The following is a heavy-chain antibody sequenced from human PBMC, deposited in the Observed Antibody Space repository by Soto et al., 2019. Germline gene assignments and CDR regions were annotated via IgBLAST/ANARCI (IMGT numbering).Heavy chain of an antibody. J-gene: IGHJ3*02. Sequence: GESLKISCAASGFTFSSFAMSWVRQAPGKGLEWVSVISGSGAGTYYADSVKGRFTISRDNSKNMVYLQMDSLRAEDTAMYYCAKVKSRAMMVVVTDAFDIWGQGTMVTVSS. CDR1: GFTFSSFA. D-gene: IGHD3-22*01. CDR2: ISGSGAGT. CDR3: AKVKSRAMMVVVTDAFDI. V-gene: IGHV3-23*01.